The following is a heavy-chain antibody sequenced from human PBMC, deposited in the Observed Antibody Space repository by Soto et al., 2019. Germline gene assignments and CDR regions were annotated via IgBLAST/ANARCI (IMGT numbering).Heavy chain of an antibody. Sequence: SETLSLTCSVSGVSISSYSFSWIRQPPWKGLEWIGYIYYTGRTKYNPPHKRRVSILIDMSENLFSLKLSSVTSAATAIYYFSRRTYIYPDYWGQGTPVTVSS. D-gene: IGHD3-9*01. V-gene: IGHV4-59*01. J-gene: IGHJ4*02. CDR1: GVSISSYS. CDR3: SRRTYIYPDY. CDR2: IYYTGRT.